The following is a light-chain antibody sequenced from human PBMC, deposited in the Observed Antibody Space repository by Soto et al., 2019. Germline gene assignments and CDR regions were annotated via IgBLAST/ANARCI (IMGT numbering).Light chain of an antibody. CDR3: QQRSNGLT. V-gene: IGKV3-11*01. CDR2: AAS. CDR1: QSVGTF. Sequence: VLTQSPAALSLSPGERATLYCRATQSVGTFLAWYQHKPSQAPRLLIYAASHRATGIPARFSGGGSGTDFTLTISSLEPEDFAVYYCQQRSNGLTFGGGTKVDI. J-gene: IGKJ4*01.